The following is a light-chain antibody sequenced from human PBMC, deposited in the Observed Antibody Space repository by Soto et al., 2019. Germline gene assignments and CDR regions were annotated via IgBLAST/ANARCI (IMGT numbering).Light chain of an antibody. J-gene: IGLJ1*01. CDR1: NIGSQR. CDR2: DES. CDR3: QVWDSSSAPYV. Sequence: SYEMTHPPWVSVAPGHTATSTCRGNNIGSQREHSYQQKQGISSVQVVYDESDQPSGIPERSSGYKSGLTATLTISRVEAGDEAYYDCQVWDSSSAPYVFGTGPKV. V-gene: IGLV3-21*02.